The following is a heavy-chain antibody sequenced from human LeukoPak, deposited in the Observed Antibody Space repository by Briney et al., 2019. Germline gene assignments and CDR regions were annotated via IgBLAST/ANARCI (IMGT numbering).Heavy chain of an antibody. CDR1: EFTFSSYA. D-gene: IGHD2-2*01. V-gene: IGHV3-23*01. J-gene: IGHJ4*02. CDR3: ANSRCTTTSCRGNYFDY. Sequence: PGGALTLSRTASEFTFSSYAMNWVRQPPGKGREWVSAIDGGGGSTVYADSVQGRFTISRDNSKNTLYLQMNSLRAEDTARYYCANSRCTTTSCRGNYFDYWGQGTLVTVSS. CDR2: IDGGGGST.